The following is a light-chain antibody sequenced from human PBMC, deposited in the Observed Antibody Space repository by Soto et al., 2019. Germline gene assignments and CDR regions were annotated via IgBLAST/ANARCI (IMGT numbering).Light chain of an antibody. J-gene: IGKJ1*01. Sequence: DIQMTQSPSTLSASVGDRVTITCRASQSISSWLAWYQQKPGKAPKLLIYDASRLESGVPSRFSGSGSGTEFTLTIRTLQPDDFATYYCQQYNSYSFGQGTKVEIK. CDR2: DAS. V-gene: IGKV1-5*01. CDR1: QSISSW. CDR3: QQYNSYS.